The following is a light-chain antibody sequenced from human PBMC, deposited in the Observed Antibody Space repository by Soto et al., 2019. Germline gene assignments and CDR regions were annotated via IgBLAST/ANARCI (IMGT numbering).Light chain of an antibody. CDR2: EVT. V-gene: IGLV2-14*01. CDR3: SSYSSSGTLFV. Sequence: QSALTQPAPVSGSPGQSITVSCTGTSSDVGGHNYVSWFQQHSGQAPKLLIYEVTTRPSGVSTRFSGSKSGNTASLTISGLQAEDEADYHCSSYSSSGTLFVFGTGTKLTVL. CDR1: SSDVGGHNY. J-gene: IGLJ1*01.